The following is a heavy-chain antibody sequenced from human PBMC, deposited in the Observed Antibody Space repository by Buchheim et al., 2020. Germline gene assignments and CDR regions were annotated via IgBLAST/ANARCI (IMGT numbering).Heavy chain of an antibody. CDR2: INPNSGGT. J-gene: IGHJ2*01. V-gene: IGHV1-2*02. D-gene: IGHD3-9*01. Sequence: QVQLVQSGAEVKKPGASVKVSCKASGYTFTGYYMHWVRQAPGQGLEWMGWINPNSGGTYFAQKFQGRVTMTSDTSISTAYMELSRLRSDDTAVYYCARGPYDILTGYYYLWYFDLWGRGTL. CDR3: ARGPYDILTGYYYLWYFDL. CDR1: GYTFTGYY.